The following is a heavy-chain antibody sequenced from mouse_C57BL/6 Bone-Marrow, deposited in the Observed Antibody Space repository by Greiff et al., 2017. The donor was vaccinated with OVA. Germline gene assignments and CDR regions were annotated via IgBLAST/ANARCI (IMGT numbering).Heavy chain of an antibody. CDR3: ALIYDGYYRFDY. J-gene: IGHJ2*01. D-gene: IGHD2-3*01. CDR2: INPYNGGT. V-gene: IGHV1-19*01. Sequence: VQLQQSGPVLVKPGASVKMSCKASGYTFTDYYMNWVKQSHGKSLEWIGVINPYNGGTSYNQKFKGKATLTVDKSSSTAYMELNSLTSEDSAVYYCALIYDGYYRFDYWGQGTTLTVSS. CDR1: GYTFTDYY.